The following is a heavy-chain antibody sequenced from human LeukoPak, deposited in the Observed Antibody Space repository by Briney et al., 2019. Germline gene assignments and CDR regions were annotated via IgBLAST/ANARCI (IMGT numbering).Heavy chain of an antibody. V-gene: IGHV4-61*05. CDR3: ARGMVPDY. D-gene: IGHD3-10*01. Sequence: SETLSLTCTVSGGSISSSSYYWGWIRQPPGKGLEWIGYIYYSGSTNYNPSLKSRVTISVDTSENQFSLKLSSVTAADTAVYYCARGMVPDYWGQGTLVTVSS. J-gene: IGHJ4*02. CDR2: IYYSGST. CDR1: GGSISSSSYY.